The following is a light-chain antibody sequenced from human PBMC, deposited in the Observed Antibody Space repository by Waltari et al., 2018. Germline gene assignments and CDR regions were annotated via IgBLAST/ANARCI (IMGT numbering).Light chain of an antibody. CDR1: GGTNVRDYT. J-gene: IGLJ3*02. CDR3: AIGRSSAWV. V-gene: IGLV5-39*01. CDR2: YKSDSDK. Sequence: QPVLTQPASLSASPGASASLTCTFSGGTNVRDYTIHWYQQQPGSPPRYLLKYKSDSDKHQGSGVPSRFSGSKDASANTGVLRISGLQSEDEADYYCAIGRSSAWVFGGGTRLTVL.